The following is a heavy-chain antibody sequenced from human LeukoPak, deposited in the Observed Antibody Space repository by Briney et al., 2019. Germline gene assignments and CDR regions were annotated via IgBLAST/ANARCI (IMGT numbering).Heavy chain of an antibody. Sequence: ASVKVSCKASGYTFTGYYMHWVRQAPGQGLEWMGWVTPNSGGTNYAQRFQGRVTMTRDTSISTAYMEVNALRSDDTAVYYCARTLYIASAPGGFDYWGQGTLVTVSS. CDR1: GYTFTGYY. V-gene: IGHV1-2*02. J-gene: IGHJ4*02. CDR3: ARTLYIASAPGGFDY. D-gene: IGHD3-16*01. CDR2: VTPNSGGT.